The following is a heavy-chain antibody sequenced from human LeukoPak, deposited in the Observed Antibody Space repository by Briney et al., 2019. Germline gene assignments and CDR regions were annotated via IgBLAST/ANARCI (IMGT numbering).Heavy chain of an antibody. CDR3: ARRGSSFFDY. D-gene: IGHD6-13*01. CDR1: GDSISSSTYY. Sequence: PSETLSLTCTVSGDSISSSTYYWGWIRQPPGKGLEWIGSIYYSGSTYYNPSLKSRVTVSIDTSKNQFSLKLSSVTAADTAVYYCARRGSSFFDYWGQGILVTVSS. J-gene: IGHJ4*02. CDR2: IYYSGST. V-gene: IGHV4-39*01.